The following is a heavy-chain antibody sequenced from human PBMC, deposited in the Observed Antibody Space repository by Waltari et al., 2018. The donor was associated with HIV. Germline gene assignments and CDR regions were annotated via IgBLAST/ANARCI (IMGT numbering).Heavy chain of an antibody. V-gene: IGHV1-3*01. CDR3: ARVPLGQLVRLDY. Sequence: QVQLVQSGAEVKKPGASVKVSCKASGYTFTSYAMHWVRQAPGQRLEWMGWINAGNGNTKYSQKFQGRVTITRDTSASTAYMELSSLRSEDTAVYYCARVPLGQLVRLDYWGQGTLVTVSS. D-gene: IGHD6-6*01. CDR2: INAGNGNT. J-gene: IGHJ4*02. CDR1: GYTFTSYA.